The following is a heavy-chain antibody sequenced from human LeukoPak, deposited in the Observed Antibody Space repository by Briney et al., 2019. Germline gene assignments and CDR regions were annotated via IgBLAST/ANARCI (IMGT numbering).Heavy chain of an antibody. D-gene: IGHD3-22*01. CDR1: GYTFTGYY. Sequence: ASVKVSCKAFGYTFTGYYMHWVRQAPGQGLEWMGWINPNSGGTNYAQKFQGRVTMTRDTSISTAYMELSRLRSDGTAVYYCASGSNMHYYDSSGYYHDYWGQGTLVTVSS. V-gene: IGHV1-2*02. CDR2: INPNSGGT. CDR3: ASGSNMHYYDSSGYYHDY. J-gene: IGHJ4*02.